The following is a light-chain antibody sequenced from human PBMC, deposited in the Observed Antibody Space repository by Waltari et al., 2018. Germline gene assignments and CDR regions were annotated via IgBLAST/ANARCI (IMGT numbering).Light chain of an antibody. CDR1: QSIRSSY. CDR2: GGS. J-gene: IGKJ3*01. CDR3: QQYGDSPLVT. Sequence: DIVLTQSPGTLSLSTGDRATLSCRASQSIRSSYLAWYQQKPGLAPRLLVYGGSSRAAGIPDRFSGSGSGTDFTLTISRLEPEDFAVYYCQQYGDSPLVTFGPGTRVDVK. V-gene: IGKV3-20*01.